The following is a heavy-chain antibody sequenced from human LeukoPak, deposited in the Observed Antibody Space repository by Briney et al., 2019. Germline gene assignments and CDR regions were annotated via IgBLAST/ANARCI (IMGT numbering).Heavy chain of an antibody. CDR1: GFTFDDYA. D-gene: IGHD6-19*01. J-gene: IGHJ6*02. V-gene: IGHV3-43*02. CDR3: AKEGPIAVAGYFDYWGQGILVTVSSGMDV. Sequence: GGSLRLSCAASGFTFDDYAIHWVRQAPGKGLEWVSLITGDGGSTFYADSVKGRFTISRDNSKNSLHLQMNSLRTDDTALYYCAKEGPIAVAGYFDYWGQGILVTVSSGMDVWGQGTTVTVSS. CDR2: ITGDGGST.